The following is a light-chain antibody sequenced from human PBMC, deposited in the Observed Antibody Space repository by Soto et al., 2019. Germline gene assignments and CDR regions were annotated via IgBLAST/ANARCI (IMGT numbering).Light chain of an antibody. Sequence: QSVLTQPPSVSGAPGQRVALSCAGTSSNIGAGYDVHWYQHLPGTAPKLLIFGNINRHAGVPDRFSGSKSGTSASLAISGLQAADEGYYYCQTYDTGVSGSIFGGGTKVTVL. V-gene: IGLV1-40*01. J-gene: IGLJ2*01. CDR2: GNI. CDR1: SSNIGAGYD. CDR3: QTYDTGVSGSI.